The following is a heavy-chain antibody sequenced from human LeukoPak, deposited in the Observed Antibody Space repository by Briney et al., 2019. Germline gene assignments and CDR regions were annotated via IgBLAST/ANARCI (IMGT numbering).Heavy chain of an antibody. D-gene: IGHD2-21*01. Sequence: SETLSLTCTVSGGPISNYYWNWIRQPPGKGLEWIGYIHYSGSTNYNPSLKSRVTTSVDTSKKQFSLKLRSVTAADTAVYYCARSVSWGLLVRDDAFDIWGQGTMVTVSS. J-gene: IGHJ3*02. CDR2: IHYSGST. V-gene: IGHV4-59*08. CDR1: GGPISNYY. CDR3: ARSVSWGLLVRDDAFDI.